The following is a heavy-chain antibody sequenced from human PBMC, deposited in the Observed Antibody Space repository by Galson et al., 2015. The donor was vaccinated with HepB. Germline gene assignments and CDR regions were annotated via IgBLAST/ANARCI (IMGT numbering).Heavy chain of an antibody. CDR2: INTNTGNP. CDR1: GYTFTSYA. J-gene: IGHJ4*02. CDR3: ARDPSRSGWYDRPYYFHY. V-gene: IGHV7-4-1*02. Sequence: SVKVSCKASGYTFTSYAMSWVRQAPGQGLEWMGWINTNTGNPTYAQGFTGRFVFSLDTSVSTAYLQISSLKPEDTAVYYCARDPSRSGWYDRPYYFHYWGQGTLVTVSS. D-gene: IGHD6-19*01.